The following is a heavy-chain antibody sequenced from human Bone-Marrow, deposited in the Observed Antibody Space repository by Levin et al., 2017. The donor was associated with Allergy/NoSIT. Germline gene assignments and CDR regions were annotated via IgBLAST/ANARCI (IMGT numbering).Heavy chain of an antibody. CDR2: ISGSGGST. CDR3: AKDQSFDCWSSSYSESAFDI. CDR1: GFAFGFASNNYA. J-gene: IGHJ3*02. V-gene: IGHV3-23*01. D-gene: IGHD3-3*01. Sequence: QSGGSLRLSCVASGFAFGFASNNYAMSWVRQAPGKGLEWVSAISGSGGSTYYADSMKGRFTISRDNSKDTLYLQMNSLRAEDTAVYYCAKDQSFDCWSSSYSESAFDIWGQGTVVTVSS.